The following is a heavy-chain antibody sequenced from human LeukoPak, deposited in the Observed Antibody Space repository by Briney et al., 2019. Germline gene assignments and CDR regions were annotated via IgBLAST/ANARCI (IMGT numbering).Heavy chain of an antibody. CDR1: GGSISSSSYY. CDR3: AGDYGDYMDFDY. V-gene: IGHV4-39*07. D-gene: IGHD4-17*01. J-gene: IGHJ4*02. CDR2: IYYSGST. Sequence: KTSETLSLTCTVSGGSISSSSYYWGWIRQPPGKGLEWIGSIYYSGSTYYNPSLKSRVTISVDTSKNQFSLKLSSVTAADTAVYYCAGDYGDYMDFDYWGQGTLVTVSS.